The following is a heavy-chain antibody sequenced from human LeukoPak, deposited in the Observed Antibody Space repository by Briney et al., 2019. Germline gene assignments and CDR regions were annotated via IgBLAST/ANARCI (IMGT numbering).Heavy chain of an antibody. J-gene: IGHJ4*02. D-gene: IGHD6-13*01. CDR3: ARDTTAAGSFDY. CDR2: IYSGGST. V-gene: IGHV3-66*01. Sequence: GGSLRLSCAASGFTVSSNYMSWVRQAPGKGLEWVSVIYSGGSTYYADSVKGRFTISRDNSKNTLYLQMNSLRAEDTAVYYCARDTTAAGSFDYWGQGTLVTVSS. CDR1: GFTVSSNY.